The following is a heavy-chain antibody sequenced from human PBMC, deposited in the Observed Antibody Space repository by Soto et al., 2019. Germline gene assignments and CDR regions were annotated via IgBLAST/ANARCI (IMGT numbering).Heavy chain of an antibody. J-gene: IGHJ4*02. D-gene: IGHD5-12*01. Sequence: GGSLRLSCAASGFTFDDYAMHWVRQAPGKGLEWVSGISWNSGSIGYADSVKGRFTISRDNAKNSLYLQMNSLRAEDTALYYCAKDITRRDGYNLEANFDYWGQGTLVTVSS. CDR1: GFTFDDYA. V-gene: IGHV3-9*01. CDR2: ISWNSGSI. CDR3: AKDITRRDGYNLEANFDY.